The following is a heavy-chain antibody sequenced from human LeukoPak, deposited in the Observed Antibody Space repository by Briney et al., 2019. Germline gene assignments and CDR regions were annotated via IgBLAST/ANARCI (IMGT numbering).Heavy chain of an antibody. D-gene: IGHD3-10*01. J-gene: IGHJ4*02. CDR1: GFTFSNYN. CDR2: ISSSSNII. Sequence: PGGSLRLSCAASGFTFSNYNMNWVRQPPGKGLQWVSYISSSSNIIYYADSVKGRITISRDNAKNSLFLQMNSLRAEDTAVYYCARDFAREFTIDYWGQGTLVTVSS. V-gene: IGHV3-48*01. CDR3: ARDFAREFTIDY.